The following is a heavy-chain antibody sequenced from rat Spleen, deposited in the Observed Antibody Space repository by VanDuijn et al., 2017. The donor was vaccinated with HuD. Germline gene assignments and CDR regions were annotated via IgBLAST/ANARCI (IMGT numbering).Heavy chain of an antibody. CDR2: ISFDGSGT. J-gene: IGHJ2*01. D-gene: IGHD1-4*01. CDR1: GFTFSDYY. CDR3: ARLRELPGYRDYVDY. Sequence: EVQLVESDGGLVQPGRSLKLSCAASGFTFSDYYMAWVRQAPTKGLEWVATISFDGSGTYYRDSVKGRFTISRDNAESTLYLQMDSLRSEDTATYSCARLRELPGYRDYVDYWGQGVMVTVSS. V-gene: IGHV5-29*01.